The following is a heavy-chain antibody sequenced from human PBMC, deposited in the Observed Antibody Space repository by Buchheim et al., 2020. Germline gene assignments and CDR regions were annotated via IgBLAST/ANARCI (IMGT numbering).Heavy chain of an antibody. V-gene: IGHV1-8*01. CDR2: MNPNSGNT. J-gene: IGHJ6*02. CDR1: GYTFTSYD. D-gene: IGHD2-2*01. CDR3: ATTSVVVPAAMRDYYYYYGMDV. Sequence: QVQLVQSGAEVKKPGASVKVSCKASGYTFTSYDINWVRQATGQGLEWMGWMNPNSGNTGYAQKFQGRVTMTRNTSISTVYMELSSLRSEDTAVYYCATTSVVVPAAMRDYYYYYGMDVWGQGTT.